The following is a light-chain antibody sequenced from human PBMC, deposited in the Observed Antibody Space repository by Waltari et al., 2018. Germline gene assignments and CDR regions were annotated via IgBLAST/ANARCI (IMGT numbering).Light chain of an antibody. CDR1: QDLDNW. CDR3: QQLHSYPRA. Sequence: AIQATQSPSSLSASVGDRVTITCRASQDLDNWLAWYQQKPGKAPNLLIYGASVLESGVPSRFSGSGSGTDFTLTISSLQPEDFATYYCQQLHSYPRAFGGGTKVESK. J-gene: IGKJ4*01. V-gene: IGKV1-13*02. CDR2: GAS.